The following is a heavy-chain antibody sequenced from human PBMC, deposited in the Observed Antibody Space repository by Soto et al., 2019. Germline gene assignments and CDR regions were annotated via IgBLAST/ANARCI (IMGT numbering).Heavy chain of an antibody. V-gene: IGHV6-1*01. CDR2: TYYRSKWYN. Sequence: SQTLSLTCAISGDSVSSNSAAWNWIRPSPSRGLEWLGRTYYRSKWYNDYAVSVKSRITINPDTSKNQFSLQLNSVTPEDTAVYYCARDYSGSHTLINWFDPWGQGTLVTAPQ. CDR1: GDSVSSNSAA. J-gene: IGHJ5*02. D-gene: IGHD1-26*01. CDR3: ARDYSGSHTLINWFDP.